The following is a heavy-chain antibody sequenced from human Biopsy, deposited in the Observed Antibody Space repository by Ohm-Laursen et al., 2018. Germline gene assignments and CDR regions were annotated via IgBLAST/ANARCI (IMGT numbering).Heavy chain of an antibody. Sequence: SVKVSCKVPGGTFSNYGVNWGRQAPGQGLEWLGGNIPILGTGNYAQKFQDRVTVAADTSTSTATMELRSLRSDDTAVYYCATKLTGYFHHWGQGTLVIVSS. CDR1: GGTFSNYG. CDR3: ATKLTGYFHH. J-gene: IGHJ1*01. D-gene: IGHD3-9*01. CDR2: NIPILGTG. V-gene: IGHV1-69*06.